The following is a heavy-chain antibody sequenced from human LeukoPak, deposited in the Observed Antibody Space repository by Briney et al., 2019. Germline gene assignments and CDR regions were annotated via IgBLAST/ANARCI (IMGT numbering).Heavy chain of an antibody. D-gene: IGHD4-23*01. CDR2: IYSGGST. V-gene: IGHV3-53*01. Sequence: GGSLRLSCAASGFTVSSNYMSWVRQAPGKGLEWVSVIYSGGSTYYADSVKGRFTISRDNSKNTLYLQMNSLRAEDTAVYYCARARGGKGSYYFDYWGQGTLVTVSS. CDR1: GFTVSSNY. CDR3: ARARGGKGSYYFDY. J-gene: IGHJ4*02.